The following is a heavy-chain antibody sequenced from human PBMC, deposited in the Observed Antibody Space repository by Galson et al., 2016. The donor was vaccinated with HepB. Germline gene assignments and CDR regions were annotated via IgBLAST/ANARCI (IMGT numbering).Heavy chain of an antibody. CDR2: ISRSGGST. CDR3: ARTGACTSSSCYAVSHKRHFDL. V-gene: IGHV3-23*01. J-gene: IGHJ2*01. CDR1: GFTFSSHA. D-gene: IGHD2-2*01. Sequence: SLRLSCAASGFTFSSHAMGWVRQAPGKGLEWVSGISRSGGSTNYVDSVKGRFTISRDNSKNTLHLQMNSLSVEDTAIYYCARTGACTSSSCYAVSHKRHFDLWGRGTLVTVSS.